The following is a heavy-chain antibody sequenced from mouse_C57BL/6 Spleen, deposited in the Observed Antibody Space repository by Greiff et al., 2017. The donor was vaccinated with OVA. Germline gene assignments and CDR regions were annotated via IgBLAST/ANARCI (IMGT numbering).Heavy chain of an antibody. CDR2: ISNGGGST. D-gene: IGHD4-1*01. V-gene: IGHV5-12*01. Sequence: EVLLVESGGGLVQPGGSLKLSCAASGFTFSDSYMYWVRQTPEKRLEWVAYISNGGGSTYYPDTVKGRFTISRDNAKNTLYLQKSRLKSEDTAMYYCARLTGTNAMDYWGQGTSVTVSS. J-gene: IGHJ4*01. CDR1: GFTFSDSY. CDR3: ARLTGTNAMDY.